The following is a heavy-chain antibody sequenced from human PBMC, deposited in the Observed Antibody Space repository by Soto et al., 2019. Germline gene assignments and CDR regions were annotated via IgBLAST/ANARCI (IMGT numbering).Heavy chain of an antibody. V-gene: IGHV3-74*01. D-gene: IGHD2-2*02. Sequence: EVQLVESGGGLVQPGGSLRLSCAVSGFTFTNYWMHWVRQTPGKGLVWVSRINSDGSSTRYADSVKARFTMSRDTAKNVIYLQVNSLRAEDTAVYYCARDHCTSTVCNTSSLHYWGQGTLVTVS. J-gene: IGHJ4*02. CDR3: ARDHCTSTVCNTSSLHY. CDR2: INSDGSST. CDR1: GFTFTNYW.